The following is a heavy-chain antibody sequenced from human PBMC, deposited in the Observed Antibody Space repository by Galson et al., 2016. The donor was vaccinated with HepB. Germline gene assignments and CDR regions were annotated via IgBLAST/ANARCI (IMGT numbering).Heavy chain of an antibody. D-gene: IGHD2-15*01. J-gene: IGHJ4*02. V-gene: IGHV1-24*01. CDR3: STYCSGGSCNGQFDY. CDR2: FDPENGET. CDR1: GYTLTELS. Sequence: SVKVSCKVSGYTLTELSIHWVRQAPGKGLEWMGGFDPENGETIYAQKFQGRVTVTEDTSTDTAYMELSSLRSEDTAVYYCSTYCSGGSCNGQFDYWGQGTLVTVSS.